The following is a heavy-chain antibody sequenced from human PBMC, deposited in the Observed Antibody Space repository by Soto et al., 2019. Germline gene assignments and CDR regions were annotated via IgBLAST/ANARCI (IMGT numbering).Heavy chain of an antibody. D-gene: IGHD2-15*01. V-gene: IGHV4-59*12. CDR1: GGSISSYY. J-gene: IGHJ5*02. CDR3: ARTGSVVVVVAATGLGFDP. Sequence: PSETLSLTCTVSGGSISSYYWSWIRQPPGKGLEWIGDINHSGSNNYNPSLKSRVTISVGTSKNQFSLKLSSVTAADTAVYYCARTGSVVVVVAATGLGFDPWGQGTLVTVSS. CDR2: INHSGSN.